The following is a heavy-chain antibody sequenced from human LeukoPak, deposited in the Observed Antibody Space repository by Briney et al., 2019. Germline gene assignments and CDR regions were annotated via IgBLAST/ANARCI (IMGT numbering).Heavy chain of an antibody. Sequence: SQTLSLTCTVSGGATSSSSYYCGWIRQPPGKGLEWIGSIYYSGSTYYNPSLNSRVTISVDTSKSQFSLKLSSVTAVDTAGYYGARRKMVRGGIDYWGQGSLVAVSS. D-gene: IGHD3-10*01. CDR1: GGATSSSSYY. J-gene: IGHJ4*02. CDR2: IYYSGST. V-gene: IGHV4-39*01. CDR3: ARRKMVRGGIDY.